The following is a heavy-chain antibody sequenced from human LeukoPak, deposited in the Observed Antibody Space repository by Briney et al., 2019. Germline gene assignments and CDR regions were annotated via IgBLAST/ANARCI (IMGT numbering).Heavy chain of an antibody. V-gene: IGHV1-8*01. CDR2: MNPNSGNT. CDR1: GYTFTSYD. D-gene: IGHD5-24*01. Sequence: APVKVSCKASGYTFTSYDINWVRQATGQGLERMGWMNPNSGNTGYAQKFQGRVTMTRNTSISTAYMELSSLRSEDTAVYYCARGRRDGYNRKWVDDYWGQGTLVTVSS. J-gene: IGHJ4*02. CDR3: ARGRRDGYNRKWVDDY.